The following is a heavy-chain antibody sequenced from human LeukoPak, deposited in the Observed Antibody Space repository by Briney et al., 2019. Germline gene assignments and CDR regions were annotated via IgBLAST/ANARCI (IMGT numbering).Heavy chain of an antibody. CDR2: IRSTANGYAT. V-gene: IGHV3-73*01. Sequence: PGGSLRLSCAASGFTFSGSAMHWVRQASGKGLEWVGRIRSTANGYATAYAASVKGRFTISRDDSKNTAYLQMDSLKTEDTAVYYCAKEGRANNYDILTGYGPNSYWGQGTLVTVSS. CDR3: AKEGRANNYDILTGYGPNSY. D-gene: IGHD3-9*01. CDR1: GFTFSGSA. J-gene: IGHJ4*02.